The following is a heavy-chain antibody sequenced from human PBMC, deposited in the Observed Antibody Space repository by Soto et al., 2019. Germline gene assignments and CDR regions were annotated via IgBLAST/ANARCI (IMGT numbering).Heavy chain of an antibody. CDR3: ARLVVPAAISYYYGMDV. CDR2: ITPIFGTA. D-gene: IGHD2-2*01. CDR1: GGTFSSYA. J-gene: IGHJ6*02. Sequence: SVKVSCKASGGTFSSYAISWVRQAPGQGLEWMGGITPIFGTANYAQKFQGRVTITADESTSTAYMELSSLRSGDTAVYYCARLVVPAAISYYYGMDVWGQGTTVTVSS. V-gene: IGHV1-69*13.